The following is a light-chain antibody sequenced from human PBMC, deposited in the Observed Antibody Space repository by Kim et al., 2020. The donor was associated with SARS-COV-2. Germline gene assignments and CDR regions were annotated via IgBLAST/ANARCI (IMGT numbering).Light chain of an antibody. CDR2: GKN. CDR3: NSRDSSGNHWV. Sequence: SELTQDPAVSVALGQTVRLTCQGDSLRSYYASWYQQKPGQAPVLVIYGKNNRPSGIPDRFSGSSSGNTASLTITGAQAEDEADYYCNSRDSSGNHWVFGGGTKLTVL. V-gene: IGLV3-19*01. J-gene: IGLJ3*02. CDR1: SLRSYY.